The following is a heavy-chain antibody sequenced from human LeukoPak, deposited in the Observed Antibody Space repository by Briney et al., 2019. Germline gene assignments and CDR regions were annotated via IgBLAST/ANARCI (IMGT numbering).Heavy chain of an antibody. Sequence: ASVKVSCKASGYTLTSYYMHWVRQAPGQGLEWMGIINPSGGSTNYAQKFQGRVTMTRDMSTRTVYMELSSLRFEDTAVYYCANQEWLRFNLNVFDIWGQGTMVTVSS. J-gene: IGHJ3*02. V-gene: IGHV1-46*01. CDR1: GYTLTSYY. CDR3: ANQEWLRFNLNVFDI. D-gene: IGHD5-12*01. CDR2: INPSGGST.